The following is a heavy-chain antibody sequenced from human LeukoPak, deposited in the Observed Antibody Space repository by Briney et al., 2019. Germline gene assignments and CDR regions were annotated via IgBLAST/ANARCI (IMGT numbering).Heavy chain of an antibody. V-gene: IGHV4-59*10. J-gene: IGHJ5*02. CDR2: VFTSGIISGNT. CDR1: GGSFSGYY. CDR3: ARHKGAWFDP. Sequence: SETLSLACAVYGGSFSGYYWSWIRQPPGKGLEWIGRVFTSGIISGNTNYNPSLKSRVTMSVDTSKNQFSLRLSSVTAADTAVYYCARHKGAWFDPWGQGTLVTVSS.